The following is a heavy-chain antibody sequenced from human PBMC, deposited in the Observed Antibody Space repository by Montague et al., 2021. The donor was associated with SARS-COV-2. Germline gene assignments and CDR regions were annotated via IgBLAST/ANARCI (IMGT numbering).Heavy chain of an antibody. Sequence: SLRLSCAASGFTFSSYEMNWVRQAPGKGLEWVPYISSSGSTIYYADSVKGRFTISRDNAKNSLYLQMNSLRAEDTAVYYCARDPYSSSWYANFDYWGQGTLVTVSS. V-gene: IGHV3-48*03. D-gene: IGHD6-13*01. CDR3: ARDPYSSSWYANFDY. J-gene: IGHJ4*02. CDR1: GFTFSSYE. CDR2: ISSSGSTI.